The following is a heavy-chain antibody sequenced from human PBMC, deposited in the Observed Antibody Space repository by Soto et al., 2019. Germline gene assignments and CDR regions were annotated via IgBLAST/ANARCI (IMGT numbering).Heavy chain of an antibody. Sequence: QAQLVQSGAEMKKPGASVKVSCKASGYTLSNYGISWVRQAPGQGLEWMGWSSTYNGNTKYAKKFQGRVTMTTDTSTSTAYMELRSLRSDDTAVYYCVRDQHDFSSGYHYYHMDVWGKGTTVTVSS. D-gene: IGHD3-3*01. CDR3: VRDQHDFSSGYHYYHMDV. V-gene: IGHV1-18*01. CDR1: GYTLSNYG. CDR2: SSTYNGNT. J-gene: IGHJ6*03.